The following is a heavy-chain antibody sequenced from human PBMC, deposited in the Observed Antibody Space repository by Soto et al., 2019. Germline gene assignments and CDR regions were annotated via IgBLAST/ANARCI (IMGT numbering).Heavy chain of an antibody. CDR3: ARESEDLTSNFDY. V-gene: IGHV3-21*06. CDR1: GFTFTRYS. J-gene: IGHJ4*02. CDR2: ISSPTNYI. Sequence: GGSLRLSCAASGFTFTRYSMNWVRQAPGKGLEWVSSISSPTNYIYYGDSMKGRFTISRDNGKNSLYLEIHSLRAEDTAVYYCARESEDLTSNFDYWGQGTLVTVSS.